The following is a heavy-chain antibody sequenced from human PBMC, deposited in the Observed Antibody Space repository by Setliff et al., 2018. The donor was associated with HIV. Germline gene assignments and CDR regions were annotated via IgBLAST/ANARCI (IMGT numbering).Heavy chain of an antibody. Sequence: GGSLRLSCAASGFTLTDYPMHWVRQAPGNGLEWVAVIASHGNWHDYAASVKGRFTISRDNAKNTVYLQMNSLRAEDTAVYYCVRDRSSGNYIPGDYDYWGQGTLVTVSS. J-gene: IGHJ4*02. CDR2: IASHGNWH. D-gene: IGHD1-26*01. CDR3: VRDRSSGNYIPGDYDY. V-gene: IGHV3-30*04. CDR1: GFTLTDYP.